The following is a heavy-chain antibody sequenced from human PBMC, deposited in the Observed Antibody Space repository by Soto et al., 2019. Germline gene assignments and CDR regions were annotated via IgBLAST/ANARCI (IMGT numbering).Heavy chain of an antibody. CDR1: GCSRAEGA. J-gene: IGHJ4*01. CDR3: APAYSGQSRLRLGDYSFDY. V-gene: IGHV1-24*01. Sequence: GASVKATCEVSGCSRAEGARHWGLQAPGKGLEWMGGFDPEDGETIYAQKFQGRVTMTEDTSTDTAYMELSSLRSEDTAVYYCAPAYSGQSRLRLGDYSFDYWG. D-gene: IGHD3-16*01. CDR2: FDPEDGET.